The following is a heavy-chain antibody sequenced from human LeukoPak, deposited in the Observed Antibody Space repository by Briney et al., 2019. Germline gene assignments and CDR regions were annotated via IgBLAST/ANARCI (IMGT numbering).Heavy chain of an antibody. D-gene: IGHD3-9*01. CDR1: GYTFTGYY. CDR3: ARVLYPTQYYDILTGYYS. V-gene: IGHV1-2*02. CDR2: INPNSGGT. Sequence: ASVKVSCTASGYTFTGYYMHWVRQAPGQGLEWMGWINPNSGGTNYAQKFQGRVTMTRDTSISTAYMELSRLRSDDTAVYYCARVLYPTQYYDILTGYYSWGQGTLVTVSS. J-gene: IGHJ5*02.